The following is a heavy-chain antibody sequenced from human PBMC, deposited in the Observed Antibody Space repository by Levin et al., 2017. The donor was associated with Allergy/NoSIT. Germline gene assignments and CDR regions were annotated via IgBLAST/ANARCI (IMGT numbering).Heavy chain of an antibody. CDR2: LKSEGRGGTA. CDR1: GFAFTPAW. J-gene: IGHJ6*02. Sequence: LSLTCAASGFAFTPAWMTWVRQAPGKGLELVGRLKSEGRGGTADYAAPVKGRFTIPRDDSKNTLYLQMNGLKMEDTAVYYCAWDKDAYYKMDVWGQGTTVTVSS. D-gene: IGHD1-26*01. CDR3: AWDKDAYYKMDV. V-gene: IGHV3-15*01.